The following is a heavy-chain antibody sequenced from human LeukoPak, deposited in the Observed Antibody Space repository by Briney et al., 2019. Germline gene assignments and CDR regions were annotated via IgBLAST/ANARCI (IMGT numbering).Heavy chain of an antibody. J-gene: IGHJ4*02. CDR3: AKGQYTSGSYPFDY. CDR1: GFTFDDYA. D-gene: IGHD3-10*01. V-gene: IGHV3-9*03. CDR2: LSWNSGSI. Sequence: GGSLRLSCAASGFTFDDYAMHWVRQAPGKGLEWVSGLSWNSGSIGYADSVKGRFTISRDNAKNSLYLQMNNLRADDMALYYCAKGQYTSGSYPFDYWGQGTLVTVSS.